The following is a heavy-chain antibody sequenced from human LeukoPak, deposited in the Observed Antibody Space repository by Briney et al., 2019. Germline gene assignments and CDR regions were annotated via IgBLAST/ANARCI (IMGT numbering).Heavy chain of an antibody. J-gene: IGHJ4*02. V-gene: IGHV1-2*02. D-gene: IGHD3-10*01. Sequence: ASVKVSCKASGYTXSAYYIHWVRRAPGQGLEWMGWINPKSGGTNSAQKFQGRVTMTRDTSISTTYMEPSRLTSDDTAVYYCATSRYGSGSYYPIDYWGQGTLVTVSS. CDR1: GYTXSAYY. CDR3: ATSRYGSGSYYPIDY. CDR2: INPKSGGT.